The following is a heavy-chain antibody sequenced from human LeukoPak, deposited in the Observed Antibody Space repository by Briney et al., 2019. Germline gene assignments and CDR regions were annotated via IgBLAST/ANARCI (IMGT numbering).Heavy chain of an antibody. CDR1: GFTFSSYA. Sequence: GGSLRLSCSASGFTFSSYAMHWVRQAPGKGLEYVSAISSNGGSTYYADSVKGRFTISRDDSKNTLYLQMSSLRAEDTAVYYCVKAVGAKGDYYYYYGMDVWGQGTTVTVSS. CDR2: ISSNGGST. CDR3: VKAVGAKGDYYYYYGMDV. V-gene: IGHV3-64D*09. J-gene: IGHJ6*02. D-gene: IGHD1-26*01.